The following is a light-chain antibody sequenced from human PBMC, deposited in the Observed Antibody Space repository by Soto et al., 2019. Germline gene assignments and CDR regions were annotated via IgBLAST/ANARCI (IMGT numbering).Light chain of an antibody. V-gene: IGKV3-20*01. CDR1: QSVSSSY. J-gene: IGKJ4*01. Sequence: IVLTQSPGPRSLSPGERATLSCSASQSVSSSYLAWYQQKPGQAPRLLIYGASSRATGIPDRFSGSGSGTDFTLTISSLEHEDWVVYYCQQYGSSPLTFGGGTKVEIK. CDR3: QQYGSSPLT. CDR2: GAS.